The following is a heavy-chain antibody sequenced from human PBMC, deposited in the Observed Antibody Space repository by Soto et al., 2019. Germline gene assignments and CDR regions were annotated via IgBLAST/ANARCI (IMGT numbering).Heavy chain of an antibody. J-gene: IGHJ4*02. CDR3: ASARERGYYPDY. Sequence: ASVKVSCKASGYTFTSYGIHWVRQAPGQRLEWTGWINAGNGNTKYSEKFQGRVTITRDTSASTAYLELSSLRSEDTAVYYCASARERGYYPDYWGQGTLVTVSS. CDR2: INAGNGNT. V-gene: IGHV1-3*01. CDR1: GYTFTSYG. D-gene: IGHD3-22*01.